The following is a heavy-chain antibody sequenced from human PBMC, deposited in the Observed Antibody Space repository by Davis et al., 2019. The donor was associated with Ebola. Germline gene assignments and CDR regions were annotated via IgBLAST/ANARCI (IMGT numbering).Heavy chain of an antibody. J-gene: IGHJ4*02. CDR2: IISPFGTI. D-gene: IGHD3-22*01. Sequence: SVQVSCKVARGTLLSYAVTWVRQAPGQGLEWMGWIISPFGTINFAQKFQGRVTITADESTSTACMELSSLRSEDTAVYCCARDRYSDGSGYFFEQSHWGQGTLVTVSS. CDR1: RGTLLSYA. CDR3: ARDRYSDGSGYFFEQSH. V-gene: IGHV1-69*13.